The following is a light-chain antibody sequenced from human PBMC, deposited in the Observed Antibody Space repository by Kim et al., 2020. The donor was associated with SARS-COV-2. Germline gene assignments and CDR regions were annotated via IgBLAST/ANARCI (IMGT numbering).Light chain of an antibody. CDR3: AAWDDILNGWV. J-gene: IGLJ3*02. CDR2: ANN. Sequence: GQRVTLSCSGTYSNIGTHTVNWYQQFPGTAPKLLIHANNERPSGVPDRFSGSKSGTSASLATSGLQPEDEADYYCAAWDDILNGWVFGGGTQLTVL. CDR1: YSNIGTHT. V-gene: IGLV1-44*01.